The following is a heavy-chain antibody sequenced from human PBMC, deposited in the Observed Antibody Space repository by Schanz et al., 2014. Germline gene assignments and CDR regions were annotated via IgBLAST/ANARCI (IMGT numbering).Heavy chain of an antibody. V-gene: IGHV3-66*01. CDR2: IYSAGGT. CDR3: ARDSSSVWFFDL. CDR1: GFSVANNY. J-gene: IGHJ2*01. D-gene: IGHD6-13*01. Sequence: EVQLVESGGGLAQPGGSLRLSCAASGFSVANNYMNWVRQAPGKGLEWVSIIYSAGGTYYADSVKGRFTISRDNSKNTLYLQMNSLRADDTALYYCARDSSSVWFFDLWGRGSLVTVSS.